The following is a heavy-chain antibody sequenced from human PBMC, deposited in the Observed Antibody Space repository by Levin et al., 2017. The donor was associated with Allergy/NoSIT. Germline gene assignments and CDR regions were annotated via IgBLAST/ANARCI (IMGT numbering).Heavy chain of an antibody. CDR2: INHSGST. D-gene: IGHD3-9*01. J-gene: IGHJ3*02. Sequence: SETLSLTCAVYGGSFSGYYWNWIRQPPGKGLEWIGEINHSGSTNYNPSLKSRVTISVDTSKTQFSLKLSSVTAADTAVYYCARVPRPPFAHGRRGPSLTGYPLDAFEIWGQGTMVTVSS. CDR1: GGSFSGYY. CDR3: ARVPRPPFAHGRRGPSLTGYPLDAFEI. V-gene: IGHV4-34*01.